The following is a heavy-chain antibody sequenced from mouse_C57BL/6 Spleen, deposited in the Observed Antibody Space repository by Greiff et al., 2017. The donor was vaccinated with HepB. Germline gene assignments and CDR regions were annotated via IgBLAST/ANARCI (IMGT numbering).Heavy chain of an antibody. J-gene: IGHJ4*01. CDR3: ARSSSHYYAMDY. Sequence: EVKLMESGGGLVKPGGSLKLSCAASGFTFSSYAMSWVRQTPEKRLEWVATISDGGSYTYYPDKVKGRFTISRDNAKNNLYLQMSHLKSEDTAMYDCARSSSHYYAMDYWGQGTSVTFSS. CDR2: ISDGGSYT. CDR1: GFTFSSYA. V-gene: IGHV5-4*03. D-gene: IGHD1-1*01.